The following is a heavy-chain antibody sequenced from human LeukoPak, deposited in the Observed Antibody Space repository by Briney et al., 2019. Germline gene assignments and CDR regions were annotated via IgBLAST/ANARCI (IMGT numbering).Heavy chain of an antibody. CDR2: IYSGDST. CDR1: GFTVSSNY. D-gene: IGHD3-16*02. V-gene: IGHV3-53*01. J-gene: IGHJ4*02. CDR3: ARMGYDYVWGSYRPYYFDY. Sequence: GGSLRLSCAASGFTVSSNYMSWVRQAPGKGLEWVSVIYSGDSTYYADSVKGRFTISRDNSKNTLYLQMNSLRAEDTAVYYCARMGYDYVWGSYRPYYFDYWGQGTLVTVSS.